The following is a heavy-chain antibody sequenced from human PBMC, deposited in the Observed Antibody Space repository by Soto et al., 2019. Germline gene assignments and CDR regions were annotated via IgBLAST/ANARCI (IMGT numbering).Heavy chain of an antibody. CDR2: IYYSGST. V-gene: IGHV4-59*01. J-gene: IGHJ6*02. CDR3: ARDYPYSSGWYYYYYGMDV. D-gene: IGHD6-19*01. Sequence: SETLSITCTVSGGSIYSYYWSWIRKPPGKGLEWIGYIYYSGSTNYNPSLKSRVTISVDTSKNQFSLKLSSVTAADTAVYYCARDYPYSSGWYYYYYGMDVWGQGTTVTVSS. CDR1: GGSIYSYY.